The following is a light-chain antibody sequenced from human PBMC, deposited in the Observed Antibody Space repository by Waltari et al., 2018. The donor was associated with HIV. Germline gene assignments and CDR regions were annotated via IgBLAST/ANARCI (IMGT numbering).Light chain of an antibody. CDR3: SSYTSSYTVI. CDR2: DVS. V-gene: IGLV2-14*01. J-gene: IGLJ2*01. CDR1: RSDVGGYNY. Sequence: QSALTQPASVSGSPGQSITISCSGSRSDVGGYNYVSWYQQHPGKAPKPMIYDVSDRPSGVSNRFSGSKSDNTASLTISGLQTEDEADYYCSSYTSSYTVIFGGGTKLTVL.